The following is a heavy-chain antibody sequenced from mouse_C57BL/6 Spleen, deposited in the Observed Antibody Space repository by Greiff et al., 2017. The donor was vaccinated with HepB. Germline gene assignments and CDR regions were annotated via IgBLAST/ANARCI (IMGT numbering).Heavy chain of an antibody. CDR2: ISSGSSTI. V-gene: IGHV5-17*01. Sequence: EVMLVESGGGLVKPGGSLKLSCAASGFTFSDYGMHWVRQAPEKGLEWVAYISSGSSTIYYADTVKGRFTISRDNAKNTLFLQMTSLRSEDTAMYYCALLSYGSSYGYFDVWGTGTTVTVSS. J-gene: IGHJ1*03. D-gene: IGHD1-1*01. CDR1: GFTFSDYG. CDR3: ALLSYGSSYGYFDV.